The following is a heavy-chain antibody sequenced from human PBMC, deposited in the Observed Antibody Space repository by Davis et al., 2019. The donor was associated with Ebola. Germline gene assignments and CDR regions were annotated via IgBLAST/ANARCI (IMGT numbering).Heavy chain of an antibody. D-gene: IGHD3-10*01. V-gene: IGHV1-46*01. Sequence: SVKVSCKASGYTFTSYYMHWVRQAPGQGLEWMGIINPSGGSTSYAQKFQGRVTMTRDTSTSTVYMELSSLRSEDTAVYYCARDGAWFGELLRVRNYYYYGMDVWGKGTTVTVSS. CDR1: GYTFTSYY. CDR3: ARDGAWFGELLRVRNYYYYGMDV. J-gene: IGHJ6*04. CDR2: INPSGGST.